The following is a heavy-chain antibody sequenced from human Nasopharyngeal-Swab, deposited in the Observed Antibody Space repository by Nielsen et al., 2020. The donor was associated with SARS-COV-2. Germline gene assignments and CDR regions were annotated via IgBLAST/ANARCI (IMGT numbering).Heavy chain of an antibody. CDR2: ISFDGSKK. Sequence: LSLTCAASGFTFNSNGMHWVRQAPGKGLEWVAVISFDGSKKYYADSVKGRFTISRDNSKNTLYLQMNSLRAEDTAVYYCARDSGHYDILTGYHYYYMDVWGKGTTVTVSS. CDR3: ARDSGHYDILTGYHYYYMDV. J-gene: IGHJ6*03. CDR1: GFTFNSNG. D-gene: IGHD3-9*01. V-gene: IGHV3-30*03.